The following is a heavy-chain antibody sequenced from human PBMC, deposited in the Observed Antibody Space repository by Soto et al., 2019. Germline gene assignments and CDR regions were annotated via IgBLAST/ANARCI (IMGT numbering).Heavy chain of an antibody. Sequence: PGESLKISCKGSGYSFTSYWIGWVRQMPGKGLERMGIIYPGDSDTRNSPSIQGQVTISADKSISTAYLQWSSLKASDTAMYYCARYLKSVVAATQWWFDPWGQGTLVTVSS. CDR2: IYPGDSDT. CDR1: GYSFTSYW. CDR3: ARYLKSVVAATQWWFDP. D-gene: IGHD2-15*01. J-gene: IGHJ5*02. V-gene: IGHV5-51*01.